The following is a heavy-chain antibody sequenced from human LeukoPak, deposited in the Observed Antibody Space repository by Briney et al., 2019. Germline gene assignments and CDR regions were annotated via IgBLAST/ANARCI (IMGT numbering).Heavy chain of an antibody. D-gene: IGHD6-19*01. V-gene: IGHV1-69*13. Sequence: SVKVSFKASGGTFSIYAISWVRQAPGQGLEWMGGIIPIFGTANYAQKFQGRVTITADESTSTAYMELSSLRSEDTAVYYCARTVYSSGWYLRETYYYGMDVWGQGTTVTVSS. J-gene: IGHJ6*02. CDR3: ARTVYSSGWYLRETYYYGMDV. CDR2: IIPIFGTA. CDR1: GGTFSIYA.